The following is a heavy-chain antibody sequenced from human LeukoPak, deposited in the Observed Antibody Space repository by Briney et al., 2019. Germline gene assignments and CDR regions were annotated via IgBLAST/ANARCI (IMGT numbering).Heavy chain of an antibody. CDR3: ATALRGVGP. D-gene: IGHD3-3*01. V-gene: IGHV3-15*01. CDR1: GITFISAC. Sequence: GGSLRLSCAASGITFISACMKWVRQAPGKGLEWVGRIKSKTDGGTAEHAAPVKGRFIISRDDSKNMLYLQMNSLNSDDTGVYYCATALRGVGPWGQGTLVTVPS. CDR2: IKSKTDGGTA. J-gene: IGHJ5*02.